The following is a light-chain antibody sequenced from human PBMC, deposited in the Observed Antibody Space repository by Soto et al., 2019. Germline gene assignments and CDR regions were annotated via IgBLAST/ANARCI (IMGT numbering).Light chain of an antibody. J-gene: IGLJ1*01. CDR3: GSWDSSLSAYV. Sequence: QSALTQPPSVSAAPGQKVTISCSGSSSNIGGNSVSWYQQLPGTAPKLLIYDDNKRPSGIPDRFSGPKSGTSATLGITGFQTGDEADYYCGSWDSSLSAYVFGTGTKATVL. V-gene: IGLV1-51*01. CDR1: SSNIGGNS. CDR2: DDN.